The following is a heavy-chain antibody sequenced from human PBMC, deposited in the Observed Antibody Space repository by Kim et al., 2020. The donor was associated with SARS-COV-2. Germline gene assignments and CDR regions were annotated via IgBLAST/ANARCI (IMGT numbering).Heavy chain of an antibody. Sequence: GGSLRLSCEASGFTFSYHTMTWVRLAPGKGLEWVSYISSESSTKYYADSVNGRFTISRDNAQNTLFLQMNDLRAEDTALYFCARSKQAVGYYYFGLDVWGQGTTVTVSS. J-gene: IGHJ6*02. V-gene: IGHV3-48*04. CDR2: ISSESSTK. D-gene: IGHD2-15*01. CDR3: ARSKQAVGYYYFGLDV. CDR1: GFTFSYHT.